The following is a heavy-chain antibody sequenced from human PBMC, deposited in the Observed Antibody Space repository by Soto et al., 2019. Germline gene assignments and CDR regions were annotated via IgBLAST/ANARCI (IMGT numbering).Heavy chain of an antibody. D-gene: IGHD4-17*01. J-gene: IGHJ5*02. V-gene: IGHV4-4*08. CDR3: ARRIAMAAVTLGGDNWLDP. CDR1: GDSVSRYH. Sequence: QVRLQESGPGLVKPSETLSLTCSVSGDSVSRYHWNWVRQSPGQGLEWIGFVSTTAGTVYNPSLASRVDVSLDTSKNQFSLTLTFVTAADTAVYYCARRIAMAAVTLGGDNWLDPWCQGTLVVVSS. CDR2: VSTTAGT.